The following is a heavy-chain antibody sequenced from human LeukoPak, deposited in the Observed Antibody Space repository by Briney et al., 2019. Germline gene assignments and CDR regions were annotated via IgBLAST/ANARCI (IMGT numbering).Heavy chain of an antibody. CDR2: ITDDSKTM. V-gene: IGHV3-48*04. Sequence: PGGSLRLSCAASGFTVSSNYMSWVRQAPGKGLEWTSYITDDSKTMYYADSVKGRFTISRDNAKNALYLQMNSLRGEDTVVYYCVARGGWARFDYWGQGTLVTVSS. D-gene: IGHD6-19*01. CDR3: VARGGWARFDY. J-gene: IGHJ4*02. CDR1: GFTVSSNY.